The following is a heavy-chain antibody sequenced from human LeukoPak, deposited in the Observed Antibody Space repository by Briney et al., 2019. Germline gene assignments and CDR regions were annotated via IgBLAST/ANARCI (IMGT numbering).Heavy chain of an antibody. Sequence: GGSLRLSCAASGFTFSSFDMHWVRQPTGQGLEWVTTIGTASDTYYPGSVEGRFTLSRDNAKNSLYLQMNSLTAGDTAVYYCARGPPRGKYYYMDVWGKGTTVTVSS. CDR1: GFTFSSFD. D-gene: IGHD1-1*01. CDR3: ARGPPRGKYYYMDV. CDR2: IGTASDT. V-gene: IGHV3-13*01. J-gene: IGHJ6*03.